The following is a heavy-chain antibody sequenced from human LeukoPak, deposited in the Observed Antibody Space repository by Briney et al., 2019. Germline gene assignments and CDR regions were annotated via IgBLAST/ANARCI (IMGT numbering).Heavy chain of an antibody. CDR1: RFTFSSYV. CDR2: ISSSGGST. CDR3: ARGDGYNFFDY. Sequence: PGGSLRLSCAASRFTFSSYVMSWVRQAPGKGLEWVSAISSSGGSTYYAASVKGRFTISRDNSKNTLFLQMNSLRAVDTAVYYCARGDGYNFFDYWGQGTLVTVSS. J-gene: IGHJ4*02. D-gene: IGHD5-24*01. V-gene: IGHV3-23*01.